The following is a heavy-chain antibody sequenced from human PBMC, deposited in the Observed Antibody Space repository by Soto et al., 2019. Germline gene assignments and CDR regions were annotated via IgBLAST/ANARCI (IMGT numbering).Heavy chain of an antibody. CDR3: AHSRPPRLLDH. J-gene: IGHJ4*02. V-gene: IGHV2-5*02. D-gene: IGHD6-6*01. CDR2: IYWDDDK. CDR1: GFSLSTSGVG. Sequence: QITLKESGPPLVKPTQTLTLTCTFSGFSLSTSGVGVGWIRQPPGKALEWLALIYWDDDKRYSPSLNSRLTSTKHTSKNQVVLTMTNMDPVDTATYYCAHSRPPRLLDHWGQGTLVTVSS.